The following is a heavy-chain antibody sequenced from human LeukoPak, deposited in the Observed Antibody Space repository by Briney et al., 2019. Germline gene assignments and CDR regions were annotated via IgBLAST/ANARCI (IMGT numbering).Heavy chain of an antibody. Sequence: ASVKVSCKASGYTFTSYGISWVRQAPGQGLEWMGWISAYNGNTNYAQKLQGRVTMTTDTSTSTAYMELRSLRSDDTAVYYCARGANLRYFDWLPRAWAQGTLVTVSS. J-gene: IGHJ4*02. CDR2: ISAYNGNT. D-gene: IGHD3-9*01. V-gene: IGHV1-18*01. CDR1: GYTFTSYG. CDR3: ARGANLRYFDWLPRA.